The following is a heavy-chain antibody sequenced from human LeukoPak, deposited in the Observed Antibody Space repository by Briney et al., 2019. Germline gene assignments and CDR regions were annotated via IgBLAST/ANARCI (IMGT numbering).Heavy chain of an antibody. Sequence: PGGSLRLSCAASGFTVGSNYMTWVRQAPGKGLEWVSVIYSGGSTYYADSVKGRFTISRDNFKNTLYLQMNSLRAEDTAVYYCATTVVTEGVDYWGQGTLVTVSS. CDR2: IYSGGST. CDR1: GFTVGSNY. J-gene: IGHJ4*02. D-gene: IGHD4-23*01. V-gene: IGHV3-66*01. CDR3: ATTVVTEGVDY.